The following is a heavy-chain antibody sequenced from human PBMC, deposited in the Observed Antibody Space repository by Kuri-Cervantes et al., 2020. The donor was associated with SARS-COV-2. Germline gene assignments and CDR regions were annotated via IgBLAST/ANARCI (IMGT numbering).Heavy chain of an antibody. V-gene: IGHV1-8*02. CDR1: GYTFTNND. CDR2: MNPDTGNA. Sequence: ASVKVSCKASGYTFTNNDVNWLRQASGQGLEWMGWMNPDTGNAGYAQKFQGRVTMTRITSISTAYMELSSLRFEDAAVYYCARESRYCTNGVCPAPIPPYYYMDVWGKGTTVTVSS. J-gene: IGHJ6*03. CDR3: ARESRYCTNGVCPAPIPPYYYMDV. D-gene: IGHD2-8*01.